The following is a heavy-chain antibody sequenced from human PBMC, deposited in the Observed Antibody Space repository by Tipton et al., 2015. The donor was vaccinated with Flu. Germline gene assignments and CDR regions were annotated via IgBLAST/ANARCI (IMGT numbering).Heavy chain of an antibody. V-gene: IGHV1-18*01. CDR3: ARAAGLYGSGSSIGFDP. Sequence: QLVQSGAEVKKPGASVKVSCKASGYTFTSYGISWVRQAPGQGLEWMGWISAYTGNTNYAQKLQGRVTMTTDTSTSTAYMELRSLGSDDPAVYFWARAAGLYGSGSSIGFDPWGQGTLVTVSS. CDR1: GYTFTSYG. D-gene: IGHD3-10*01. J-gene: IGHJ5*02. CDR2: ISAYTGNT.